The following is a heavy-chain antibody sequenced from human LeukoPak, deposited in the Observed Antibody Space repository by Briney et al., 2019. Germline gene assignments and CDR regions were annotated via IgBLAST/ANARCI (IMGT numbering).Heavy chain of an antibody. CDR3: ARVRGYSYGTDFDY. J-gene: IGHJ4*02. CDR2: IYTSGST. Sequence: SETLSLTCTVSGGSISSGSYYWSWIRQPAGKGLEWIGRIYTSGSTYYNPSLKSRVTISVDTSKNQFSLKLSSVTAADTAVYYCARVRGYSYGTDFDYWGQGTLVTVSS. D-gene: IGHD5-18*01. CDR1: GGSISSGSYY. V-gene: IGHV4-61*02.